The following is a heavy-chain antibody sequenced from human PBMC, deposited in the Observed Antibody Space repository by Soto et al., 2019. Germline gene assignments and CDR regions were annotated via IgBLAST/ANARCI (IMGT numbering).Heavy chain of an antibody. CDR1: GFTFSSYW. Sequence: EVQLVESGGGLVQPGGSLGLSCAASGFTFSSYWMSWVRLAPGKGLEWVAHIKQSGSDRYYVDSVRGRFTISRDNAKNSQYLQMNSLRVEDTAMYYCASVKSWAVSPWGQGTLVTVSS. J-gene: IGHJ5*02. CDR2: IKQSGSDR. CDR3: ASVKSWAVSP. V-gene: IGHV3-7*01. D-gene: IGHD3-10*01.